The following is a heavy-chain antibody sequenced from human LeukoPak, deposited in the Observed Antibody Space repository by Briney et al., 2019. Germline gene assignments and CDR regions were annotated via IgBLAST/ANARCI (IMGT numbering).Heavy chain of an antibody. CDR1: VFPFSRYS. CDR2: ITSSGDTI. D-gene: IGHD3-3*01. V-gene: IGHV3-48*04. Sequence: GSLRLSCTTSVFPFSRYSMNWVRPAPGKGLEWVSYITSSGDTIYYADSVKGRFTVSRDNAKNSLYLQVNSLRAEDTAVYYCARLNYDFWSGVWEGYYMDVWGKGTTVTVSS. J-gene: IGHJ6*03. CDR3: ARLNYDFWSGVWEGYYMDV.